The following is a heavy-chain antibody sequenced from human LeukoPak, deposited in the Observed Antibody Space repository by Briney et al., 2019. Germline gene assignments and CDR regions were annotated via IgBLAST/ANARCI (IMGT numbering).Heavy chain of an antibody. CDR3: AIQPSGSYSDY. Sequence: ASVKVSCKASGYTFTGYYMHWVRQAPGQGLEWMGWINPNSGGTNYAQKFQGRVTMTRDTSISTAYMELSSLRSEDTAVYYCAIQPSGSYSDYWGQGTLVTVSS. CDR1: GYTFTGYY. V-gene: IGHV1-2*02. J-gene: IGHJ4*02. CDR2: INPNSGGT. D-gene: IGHD1-26*01.